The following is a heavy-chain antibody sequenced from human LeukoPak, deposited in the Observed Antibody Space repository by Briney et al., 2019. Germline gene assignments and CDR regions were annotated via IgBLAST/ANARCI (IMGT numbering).Heavy chain of an antibody. CDR1: GFTFSSYG. Sequence: GGSLRLSCAASGFTFSSYGMSWVRQAPGKGLEWVSTISGGGENTHYADSVKGRFTISRDNSKNTLYLQMNSLRAEDTAVYYCANDVGAYFFGYWGQGTLVTVSS. CDR2: ISGGGENT. CDR3: ANDVGAYFFGY. V-gene: IGHV3-23*01. J-gene: IGHJ4*02. D-gene: IGHD4-17*01.